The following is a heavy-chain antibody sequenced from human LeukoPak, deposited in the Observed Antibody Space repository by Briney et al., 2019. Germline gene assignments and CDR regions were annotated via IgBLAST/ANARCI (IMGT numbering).Heavy chain of an antibody. CDR1: GFTFSSYG. CDR2: IRYDGSNK. J-gene: IGHJ4*02. V-gene: IGHV3-30*02. CDR3: AKDPQGFATNFDY. D-gene: IGHD3-16*01. Sequence: GGSLRLSCAASGFTFSSYGMHWVRQAPGKGLEWAAFIRYDGSNKYYADSVKGRFTISRDNSKNTLYLQMNSLRAEDTAVYYCAKDPQGFATNFDYWGQGTLVTVSS.